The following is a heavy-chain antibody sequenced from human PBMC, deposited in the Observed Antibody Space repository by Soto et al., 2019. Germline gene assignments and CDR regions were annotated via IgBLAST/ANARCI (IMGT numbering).Heavy chain of an antibody. CDR2: ISGSGGST. D-gene: IGHD3-10*01. CDR3: ARDVSWLGSLDY. V-gene: IGHV3-23*01. CDR1: GFTFSSYA. Sequence: GGSLRLSCAASGFTFSSYAMSWVRQAPGKGLEWVSAISGSGGSTYYADSVKGRFTISRDNSKNTLYLQMNSLRAEDTAVYYCARDVSWLGSLDYWGQGTLVTVSS. J-gene: IGHJ4*02.